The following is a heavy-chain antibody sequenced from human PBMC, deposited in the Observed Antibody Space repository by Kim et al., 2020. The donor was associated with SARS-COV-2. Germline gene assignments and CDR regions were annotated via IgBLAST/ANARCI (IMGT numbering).Heavy chain of an antibody. D-gene: IGHD5-12*01. J-gene: IGHJ6*02. CDR3: ARQGSGYLFYYYGLDV. V-gene: IGHV5-51*01. CDR1: GYSFTSYW. Sequence: GESLKISCKGSGYSFTSYWIGWVRQMPGKGLEWMGIIHPGDSDVRFSPSFQGQVTISADKSITTAYLQWSTLKASDTATYYCARQGSGYLFYYYGLDVWGQGTTVTVPS. CDR2: IHPGDSDV.